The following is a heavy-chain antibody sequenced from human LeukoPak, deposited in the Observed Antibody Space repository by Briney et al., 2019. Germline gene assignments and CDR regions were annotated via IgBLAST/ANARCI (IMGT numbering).Heavy chain of an antibody. CDR3: AREYDDSSGSNWFDP. CDR2: INAGNGNT. CDR1: GYTFTSYA. D-gene: IGHD3-22*01. Sequence: ASVKVSCKASGYTFTSYAMHWVRQAPGQRLEWMGWINAGNGNTKYSQKFQGRVTITRDTSASTAYMELSSLRSEDTAVYYCAREYDDSSGSNWFDPWGQGTLVTVSS. V-gene: IGHV1-3*01. J-gene: IGHJ5*02.